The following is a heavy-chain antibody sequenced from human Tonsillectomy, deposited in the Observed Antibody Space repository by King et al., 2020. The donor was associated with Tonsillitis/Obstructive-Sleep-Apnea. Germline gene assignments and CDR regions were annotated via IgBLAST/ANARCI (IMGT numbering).Heavy chain of an antibody. Sequence: VQLVESGGGLAQPGGSMRLSCAASGFTFSGYEMNWVRQAPGKGLEWVSYISSRGSTIYYADSVKGRFTISRDNPKNSLYLQMNSLRAEDSAVYYCARAGYDFWSGYYSYYFDYWGQGTLVTVSS. D-gene: IGHD3-3*01. CDR1: GFTFSGYE. J-gene: IGHJ4*02. CDR3: ARAGYDFWSGYYSYYFDY. CDR2: ISSRGSTI. V-gene: IGHV3-48*03.